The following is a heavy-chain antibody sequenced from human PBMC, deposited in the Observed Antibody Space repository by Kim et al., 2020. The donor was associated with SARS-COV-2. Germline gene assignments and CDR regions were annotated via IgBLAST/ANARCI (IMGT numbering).Heavy chain of an antibody. J-gene: IGHJ3*02. CDR2: INHSGST. CDR1: GGSFSGYY. D-gene: IGHD3-10*01. Sequence: SETLSLTCAVYGGSFSGYYWSWIRQPPGKGLEWIGEINHSGSTNYNPSLKSRVTISVDTSKNQFSLKLSSVTAADTAVYYCARGRNGYYGSGSYYNRHHRVFDIWGQGTMVTVSS. CDR3: ARGRNGYYGSGSYYNRHHRVFDI. V-gene: IGHV4-34*01.